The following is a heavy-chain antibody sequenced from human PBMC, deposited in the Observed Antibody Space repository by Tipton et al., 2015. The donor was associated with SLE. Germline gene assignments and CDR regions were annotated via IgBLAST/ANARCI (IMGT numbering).Heavy chain of an antibody. V-gene: IGHV1-2*02. J-gene: IGHJ4*02. Sequence: QVQLVQSGAEVKKPGASVKVSCKASGYTFTGYYMHWVRQAPGQGLEWMGWINPNSGGTNYAQKFQGRVTMTRDTSISTAYMELSRLRSDDTAVYYCARALEYSSLTGSFDYWGQGTLVTVSS. D-gene: IGHD6-6*01. CDR1: GYTFTGYY. CDR2: INPNSGGT. CDR3: ARALEYSSLTGSFDY.